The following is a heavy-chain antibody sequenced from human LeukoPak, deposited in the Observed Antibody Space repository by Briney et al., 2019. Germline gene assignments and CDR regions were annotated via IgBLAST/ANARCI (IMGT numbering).Heavy chain of an antibody. CDR1: GYTLTSYG. CDR2: ISAYNVNT. Sequence: GASVKVSCKASGYTLTSYGISWVRQAPGQGLEWMGWISAYNVNTNDAQKLQGRVTMTTDTSTTTAYMELRSLRSDDTAVYYCARVPVSGPGARFDYWGQGTLVTVPS. D-gene: IGHD4-11*01. V-gene: IGHV1-18*04. CDR3: ARVPVSGPGARFDY. J-gene: IGHJ4*02.